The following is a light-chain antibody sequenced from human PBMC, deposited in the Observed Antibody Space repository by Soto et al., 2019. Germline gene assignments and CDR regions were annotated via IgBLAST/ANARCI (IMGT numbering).Light chain of an antibody. CDR2: AAS. J-gene: IGKJ4*01. CDR1: QGITSY. V-gene: IGKV1-9*01. Sequence: QVTPSPSSLSASVGDRVTITCRASQGITSYLAWYQQKPGKAPKLLIYAASALQTRVSSRFSGRGHGPDFALTISNLQPEDFATYFWQQLYSYPLTFGRWTTVEV. CDR3: QQLYSYPLT.